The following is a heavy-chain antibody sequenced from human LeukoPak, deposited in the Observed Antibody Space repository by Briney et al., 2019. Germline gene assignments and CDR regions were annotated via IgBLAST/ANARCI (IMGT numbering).Heavy chain of an antibody. CDR3: AREPQVGYYYYYYMDV. V-gene: IGHV4-4*07. CDR1: GGSISSYY. J-gene: IGHJ6*03. Sequence: PSETLSLTCTVSGGSISSYYWSWIRQPAGKGLEXXXXIYTSGSTNYNPSLKSRVTISVDKSKNQFSLKLSSVTAADTAVYYCAREPQVGYYYYYYMDVWGKGTTVTVSS. CDR2: IYTSGST. D-gene: IGHD1-26*01.